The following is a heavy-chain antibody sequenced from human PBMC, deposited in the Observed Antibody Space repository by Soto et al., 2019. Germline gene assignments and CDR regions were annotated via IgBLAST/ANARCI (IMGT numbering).Heavy chain of an antibody. J-gene: IGHJ6*02. CDR3: ARDPPYYDFWSGYYNYYYYGMDV. Sequence: PTQTLSLTYAVYGGSFSGYYWTSIRQPPGKGLEWIGEINHSGSTNYNPSLKSRVTISVDTSKNQFSLKLSSVTAADTAVYYCARDPPYYDFWSGYYNYYYYGMDVWGQGTTVTVSS. V-gene: IGHV4-34*01. CDR2: INHSGST. CDR1: GGSFSGYY. D-gene: IGHD3-3*01.